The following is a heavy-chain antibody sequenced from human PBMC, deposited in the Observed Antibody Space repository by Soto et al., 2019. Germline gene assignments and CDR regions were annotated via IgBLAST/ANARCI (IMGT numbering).Heavy chain of an antibody. CDR3: AGNYAYAEGYYWYGIDV. J-gene: IGHJ6*02. CDR2: ISSYGSDT. CDR1: GFTFSRYW. V-gene: IGHV3-74*01. Sequence: EVQLVESGGGLVLPGGSLRLSCAASGFTFSRYWMHWVRQAPGKGLVWVSRISSYGSDTHYADSVKGRFTISRDNAKNTLYLQMNSLRAEDTAVYYCAGNYAYAEGYYWYGIDVWGQGTTVTVSS. D-gene: IGHD3-16*01.